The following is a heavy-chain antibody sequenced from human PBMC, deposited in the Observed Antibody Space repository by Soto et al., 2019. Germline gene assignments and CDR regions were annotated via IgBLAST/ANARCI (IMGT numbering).Heavy chain of an antibody. V-gene: IGHV4-61*01. D-gene: IGHD6-13*01. J-gene: IGHJ5*02. CDR1: GGSVSSGSYY. CDR2: IYYSGST. CDR3: AREVQQQLVLGWFDP. Sequence: NPSETLSLTCTVSGGSVSSGSYYWSWIRQPPGKGLEWIGYIYYSGSTNYNPSLKSRVTISVDTSKNQFSLKLSSVTAADTAVYYCAREVQQQLVLGWFDPWGQGTLVTVSS.